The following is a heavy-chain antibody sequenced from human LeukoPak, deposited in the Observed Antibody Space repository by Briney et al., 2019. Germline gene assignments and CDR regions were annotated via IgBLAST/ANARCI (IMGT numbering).Heavy chain of an antibody. V-gene: IGHV1-69*05. Sequence: SVKVSCKASGGTFSSYAIGWVRQAPGQGLEWMGGIIPIFGTANYAQKFQGRVTITTDESTSTAYMELSSLRSEDTAVYYCVGIAAAGPHGDYWGQGTLVTVSS. CDR3: VGIAAAGPHGDY. D-gene: IGHD6-13*01. CDR1: GGTFSSYA. CDR2: IIPIFGTA. J-gene: IGHJ4*02.